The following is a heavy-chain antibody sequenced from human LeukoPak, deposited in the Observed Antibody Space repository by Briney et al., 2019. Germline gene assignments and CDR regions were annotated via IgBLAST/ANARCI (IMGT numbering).Heavy chain of an antibody. J-gene: IGHJ4*02. CDR1: GHTFTGYY. D-gene: IGHD3-10*01. Sequence: ASVKVSCKASGHTFTGYYMHWVRQAPGQGLEWMGWINPNSGGTNYAQKFQGRVTMTRDTSISIAYMELSRLRSDDTAVYYCARVRDLWFGELYPYYFDYWGQGTLVTVSS. CDR2: INPNSGGT. CDR3: ARVRDLWFGELYPYYFDY. V-gene: IGHV1-2*02.